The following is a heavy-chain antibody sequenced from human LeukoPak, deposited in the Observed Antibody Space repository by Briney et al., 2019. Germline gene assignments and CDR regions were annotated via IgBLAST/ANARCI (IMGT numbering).Heavy chain of an antibody. CDR3: ARGSAMAQKQLVRHFDS. V-gene: IGHV1-18*01. J-gene: IGHJ4*02. CDR2: ISAYNGNT. D-gene: IGHD6-6*01. CDR1: GHTFTIYG. Sequence: ASGKVPFKASGHTFTIYGISWARQAPGQGLEWMGWISAYNGNTNYAKKLQDRVTMTTDTSTTTAYMEVRSLTSDDTAAYYCARGSAMAQKQLVRHFDSWGQGTLVIVSS.